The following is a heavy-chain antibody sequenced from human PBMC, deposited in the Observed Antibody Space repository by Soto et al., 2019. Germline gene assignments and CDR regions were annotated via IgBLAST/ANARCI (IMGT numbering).Heavy chain of an antibody. Sequence: GGSLRLSCAASGFTFSSYSMNWVRQAPGKGLEWVSYISSSSSTIYYADSVKDRFTISRDNAKNSLYLQMNSLRDEDTAVYYCARDKGEGSYTRFAFDIWGQGTMVTVSS. CDR3: ARDKGEGSYTRFAFDI. CDR2: ISSSSSTI. J-gene: IGHJ3*02. V-gene: IGHV3-48*02. CDR1: GFTFSSYS. D-gene: IGHD3-16*01.